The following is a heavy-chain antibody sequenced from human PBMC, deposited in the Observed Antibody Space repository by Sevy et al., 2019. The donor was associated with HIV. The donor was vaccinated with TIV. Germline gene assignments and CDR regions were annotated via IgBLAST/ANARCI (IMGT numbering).Heavy chain of an antibody. Sequence: GGSLTLSCAASGLIFSHYGMHWVRQAPGKGLEWVAFISYDGSDTYYVDSVKGRFSISRDNSKNTVYLQINSLRTEDTALYYCAKNTAAAGTGGFDYWGQGTLVTVSS. D-gene: IGHD6-13*01. CDR2: ISYDGSDT. J-gene: IGHJ4*02. CDR1: GLIFSHYG. CDR3: AKNTAAAGTGGFDY. V-gene: IGHV3-30*02.